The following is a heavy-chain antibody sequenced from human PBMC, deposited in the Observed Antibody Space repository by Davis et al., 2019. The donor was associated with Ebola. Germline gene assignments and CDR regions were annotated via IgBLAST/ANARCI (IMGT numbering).Heavy chain of an antibody. CDR1: GFTVSSNY. J-gene: IGHJ6*02. Sequence: GESLKISCAASGFTVSSNYMSWVRQAPGKGLEWVSVIYSGGSTYYADSVKGRFTISRDNSKNTLYLQMNSLRAEDTAVYYCARDGLGYYGMDVWGQGTTVTVSS. D-gene: IGHD3-16*01. CDR3: ARDGLGYYGMDV. V-gene: IGHV3-53*01. CDR2: IYSGGST.